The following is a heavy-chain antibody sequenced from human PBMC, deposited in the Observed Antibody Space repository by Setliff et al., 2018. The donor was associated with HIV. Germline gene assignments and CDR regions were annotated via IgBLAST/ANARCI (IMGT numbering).Heavy chain of an antibody. D-gene: IGHD3-9*01. CDR2: IYHSGST. CDR1: GYSISSGYY. J-gene: IGHJ4*02. V-gene: IGHV4-38-2*01. Sequence: SETLSLTCAVSGYSISSGYYWGWIRQPPGKGLEWIGSIYHSGSTYYNPSLKSRVTISLDTSKNQFSLTLSSVTAADTAVYYCARAYDILTGYFDYWGQGTLVTVSS. CDR3: ARAYDILTGYFDY.